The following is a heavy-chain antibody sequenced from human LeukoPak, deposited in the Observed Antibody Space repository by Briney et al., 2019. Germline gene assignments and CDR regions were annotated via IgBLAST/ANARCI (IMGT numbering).Heavy chain of an antibody. CDR1: GYTFTNYG. Sequence: ASVKVSCKASGYTFTNYGISWVRQAPGQGLEWMGLINAYNGNTNYAQKLQGRVTMTTDTSTSTAYMELRSLRSDDTAVYYCARAVSSGWNYWGQGTLSPSPQ. J-gene: IGHJ4*02. CDR2: INAYNGNT. V-gene: IGHV1-18*01. D-gene: IGHD6-19*01. CDR3: ARAVSSGWNY.